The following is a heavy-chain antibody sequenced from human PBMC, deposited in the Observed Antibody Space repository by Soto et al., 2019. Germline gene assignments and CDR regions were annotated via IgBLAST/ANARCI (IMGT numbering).Heavy chain of an antibody. CDR1: GYTFTSSG. Sequence: QVQLVQSGAEVKKPGASVKVSCKASGYTFTSSGMSWVRQAPGQGLEWMGWISAHTGSSEYAQRFQDRVTMTTDRSTSTAYMELRSLRSDDTAVYYCARAFFYQGSDSRGYSFDAFGFWGPGTLVTVSS. CDR2: ISAHTGSS. CDR3: ARAFFYQGSDSRGYSFDAFGF. V-gene: IGHV1-18*01. D-gene: IGHD3-22*01. J-gene: IGHJ3*01.